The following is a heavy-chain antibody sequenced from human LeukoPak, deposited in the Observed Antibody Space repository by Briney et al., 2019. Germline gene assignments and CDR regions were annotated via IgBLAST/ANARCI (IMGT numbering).Heavy chain of an antibody. J-gene: IGHJ4*02. CDR1: GGSIRSTY. CDR3: AREAAGLYCSSTSCYTGGFDY. V-gene: IGHV4-4*07. Sequence: SETLSLTCTISGGSIRSTYWKWIRQPAGRGLEWLGRIHTTGHTKFNPSLKSRVTMSVDTSKNQFSLKLSSVTAADTAVYYCAREAAGLYCSSTSCYTGGFDYWGQGTLVTVSS. D-gene: IGHD2-2*02. CDR2: IHTTGHT.